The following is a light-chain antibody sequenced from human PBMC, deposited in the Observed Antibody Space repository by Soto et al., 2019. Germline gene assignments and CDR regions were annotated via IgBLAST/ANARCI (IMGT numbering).Light chain of an antibody. J-gene: IGKJ1*01. Sequence: ATQMAQSPSPLSASVGDRVTITCRASQDIGNDLGWYQQKPGKAPNLLIYAASSIQSGVPSRFSGSGSGTDFTLTISSLQPEDCATYYCLQDYNYPPTFGPGTKVDIK. CDR2: AAS. CDR3: LQDYNYPPT. V-gene: IGKV1-6*01. CDR1: QDIGND.